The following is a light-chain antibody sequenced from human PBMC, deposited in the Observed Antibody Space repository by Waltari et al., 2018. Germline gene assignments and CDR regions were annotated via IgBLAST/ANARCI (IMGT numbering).Light chain of an antibody. J-gene: IGKJ1*01. Sequence: DIQMTQSPSSLSSVVGDRVPITCRASQSIGNYLNWYQQKPGKAPQLLIYSASSLQREVPSRFSGRGSGTEFSLTISGLQPDDFATYYCQESYSSPPSTFGQGTKVDIK. V-gene: IGKV1-39*01. CDR1: QSIGNY. CDR2: SAS. CDR3: QESYSSPPST.